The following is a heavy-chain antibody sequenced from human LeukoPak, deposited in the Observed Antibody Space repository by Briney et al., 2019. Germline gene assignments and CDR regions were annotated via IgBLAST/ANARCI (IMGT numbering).Heavy chain of an antibody. CDR2: INSDGSST. Sequence: GGSLRLSCAASGFTFSSYWMHWVRQASGKGLVWVSRINSDGSSTSYADSVKGRFTISRDNAKNTLYLQMNSLRAEDTAVYYCAINGWYCSSTSCYHGDYGMDVWGQGTTVTVSS. V-gene: IGHV3-74*01. J-gene: IGHJ6*02. CDR1: GFTFSSYW. D-gene: IGHD2-2*01. CDR3: AINGWYCSSTSCYHGDYGMDV.